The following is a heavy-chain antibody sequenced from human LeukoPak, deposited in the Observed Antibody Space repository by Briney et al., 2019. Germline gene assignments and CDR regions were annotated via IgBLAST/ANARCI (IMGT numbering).Heavy chain of an antibody. Sequence: GGSLRLSCAASGFTFSSYAMHWVRQAPGKGLEWVAVISYDGSNNYYADSVKGRFTISRDNSKNTLYLQMNSLRAEDTAVYYCARVPRLAPFGVIRDIYWFDPWGQGTLVTVSS. D-gene: IGHD2-8*01. CDR2: ISYDGSNN. J-gene: IGHJ5*02. V-gene: IGHV3-30-3*01. CDR1: GFTFSSYA. CDR3: ARVPRLAPFGVIRDIYWFDP.